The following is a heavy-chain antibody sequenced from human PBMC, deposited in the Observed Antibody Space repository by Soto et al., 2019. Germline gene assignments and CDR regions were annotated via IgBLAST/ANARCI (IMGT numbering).Heavy chain of an antibody. V-gene: IGHV1-69*01. J-gene: IGHJ5*02. Sequence: QVQLVQSGAEVRKPGSSVKVSCKASGGTFSSDAISWVRQAPGQGLEWMGGIIPMFGTEHYSEKFHERVTITADESTSTAYMEVSSLRSEDTAVYYCARAVEMATAPLTTWGQGTVVIVAS. D-gene: IGHD5-18*01. CDR3: ARAVEMATAPLTT. CDR2: IIPMFGTE. CDR1: GGTFSSDA.